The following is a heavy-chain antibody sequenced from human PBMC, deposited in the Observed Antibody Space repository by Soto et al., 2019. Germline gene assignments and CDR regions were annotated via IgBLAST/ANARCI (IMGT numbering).Heavy chain of an antibody. Sequence: SETLSLTCTVSGGSISSYYWSWIRQPPGKGLEWIGYIYYSGSTNYNPFLKSRVTISVDTSKNQFSLKLSSVTAADTAVYYCARGYSSSWYVIGYYYYGMDVWGQGTTVTVSS. D-gene: IGHD6-13*01. CDR2: IYYSGST. V-gene: IGHV4-59*01. CDR3: ARGYSSSWYVIGYYYYGMDV. J-gene: IGHJ6*02. CDR1: GGSISSYY.